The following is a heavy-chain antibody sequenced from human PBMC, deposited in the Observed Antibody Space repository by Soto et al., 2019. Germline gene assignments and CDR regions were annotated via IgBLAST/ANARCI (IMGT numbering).Heavy chain of an antibody. V-gene: IGHV3-30*18. CDR3: AKVPPRLQYCSGDTCYDFDY. CDR2: ISYDESNT. D-gene: IGHD2-15*01. CDR1: GFMFSSYG. J-gene: IGHJ4*02. Sequence: GGSLRLSCASSGFMFSSYGMRWVRQAPGKGLEWVAVISYDESNTYYADSVKGRFTISRDNSKNTLYLQMNSLRAEDTAVYYCAKVPPRLQYCSGDTCYDFDYWGQGTLVTVSS.